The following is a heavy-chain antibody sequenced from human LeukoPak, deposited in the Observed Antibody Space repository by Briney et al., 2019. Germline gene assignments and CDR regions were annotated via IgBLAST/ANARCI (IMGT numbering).Heavy chain of an antibody. J-gene: IGHJ6*04. Sequence: PSKTLSLTCAVYGGSFSGYYWSWIRQPPGKGLEWIGEINQSGSTNYNPSLKSRVTISVDTSKNQFSLKLSSVTAADTAVYYCARGLLDTMVRGVIHYYYGMDVWGKGTTVTVSS. CDR3: ARGLLDTMVRGVIHYYYGMDV. D-gene: IGHD3-10*01. CDR2: INQSGST. V-gene: IGHV4-34*01. CDR1: GGSFSGYY.